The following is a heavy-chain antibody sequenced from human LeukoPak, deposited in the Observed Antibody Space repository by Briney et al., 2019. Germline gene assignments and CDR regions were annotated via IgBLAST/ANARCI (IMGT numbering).Heavy chain of an antibody. Sequence: SETLSLTCTVSGGSISSYYWSWIRQPPGKGLEWIGYIYYSGSTNYNPSLKSRVTISVDTSKNQFSLKLSSVTAADTAVYYCARLGGSYDLDYWGQGTLVTVSS. J-gene: IGHJ4*02. CDR2: IYYSGST. D-gene: IGHD1-26*01. CDR3: ARLGGSYDLDY. V-gene: IGHV4-59*08. CDR1: GGSISSYY.